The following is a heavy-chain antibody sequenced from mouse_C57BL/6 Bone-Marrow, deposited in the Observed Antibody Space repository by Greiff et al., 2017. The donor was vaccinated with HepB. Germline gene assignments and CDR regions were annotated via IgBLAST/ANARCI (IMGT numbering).Heavy chain of an antibody. V-gene: IGHV1-7*01. J-gene: IGHJ4*01. CDR3: ARGPPLGPPYYYGSSYYAMDY. Sequence: VKLVESGAELAKPGASVKLSCKASGYTFTSYWMHWVKQRPGQGLEWIGYINPSSGYTKYNQKFKDKATLTADKSSSTAYMQLSSLTYEDSAVYYCARGPPLGPPYYYGSSYYAMDYWGQGTSVTVSS. D-gene: IGHD1-1*01. CDR1: GYTFTSYW. CDR2: INPSSGYT.